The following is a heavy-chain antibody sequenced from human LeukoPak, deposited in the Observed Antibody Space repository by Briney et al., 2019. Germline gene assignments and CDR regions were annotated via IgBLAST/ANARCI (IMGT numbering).Heavy chain of an antibody. CDR2: IKQDGSEK. CDR1: GFTFSSYC. D-gene: IGHD6-19*01. CDR3: ARSAGEQWLVNDY. V-gene: IGHV3-7*01. J-gene: IGHJ4*02. Sequence: GGPLILSCAASGFTFSSYCMSWLRQAPGKGLEWVANIKQDGSEKYYVDSVKGRFTISRDNAKNSLYLQMNSLRAEDTAVYYCARSAGEQWLVNDYWGQGTLVTVSS.